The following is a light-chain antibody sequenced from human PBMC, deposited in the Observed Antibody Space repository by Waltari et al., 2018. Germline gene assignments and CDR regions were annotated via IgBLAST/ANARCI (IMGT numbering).Light chain of an antibody. CDR3: AAWDDSLNGPVV. J-gene: IGLJ2*01. Sequence: QSVLTQPPSASGTPGQRVTISCSGRSSNIGSTTVNWYKQLPGTAPKPLIYSNNQRPSGVPDRFSGSKSGTSASLAISGLQSEDEADYYCAAWDDSLNGPVVFGGGTKLTVL. CDR1: SSNIGSTT. CDR2: SNN. V-gene: IGLV1-44*01.